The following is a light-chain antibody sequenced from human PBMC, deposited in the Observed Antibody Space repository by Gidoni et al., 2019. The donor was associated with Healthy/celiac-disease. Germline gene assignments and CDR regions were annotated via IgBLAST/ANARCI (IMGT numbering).Light chain of an antibody. CDR2: AAS. Sequence: DIQMTQSPSSVSASVGDRVTITWYQQKPGIATKLLIYAASSLQSGVPSRFSGRGSGTDFTLTISSLQPEDVATYYCQQASSFPRTFGGGTKVEIK. J-gene: IGKJ4*01. CDR3: QQASSFPRT. V-gene: IGKV1-12*01.